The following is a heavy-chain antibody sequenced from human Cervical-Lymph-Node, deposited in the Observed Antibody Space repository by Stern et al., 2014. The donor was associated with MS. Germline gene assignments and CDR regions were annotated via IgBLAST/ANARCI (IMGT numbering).Heavy chain of an antibody. J-gene: IGHJ6*02. V-gene: IGHV1-69*06. Sequence: VQLVQSGAEVKKPGSSVKVSCKASGGSFSTFAITWVRQAPGQGLEWIAGITPLFGTTNFAHKFQGRVTLTADTSTNTVYMELSSLRSDDTAVYYCARDPAVLIQGSYYGMDVWGQGTTVIVS. CDR1: GGSFSTFA. CDR2: ITPLFGTT. D-gene: IGHD2-21*01. CDR3: ARDPAVLIQGSYYGMDV.